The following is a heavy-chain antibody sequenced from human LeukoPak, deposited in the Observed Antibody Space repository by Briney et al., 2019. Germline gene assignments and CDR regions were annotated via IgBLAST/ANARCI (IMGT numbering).Heavy chain of an antibody. CDR1: GGTFSSYA. D-gene: IGHD1-26*01. CDR3: ARASGSYDYFDY. V-gene: IGHV1-69*05. J-gene: IGHJ4*02. Sequence: ASVSVSCKASGGTFSSYAISWGRQAPGQGGEWMGGIIPIVGTANYAQKFQGRVTITTDESTSTAYMELSSLRSEDTAVYYCARASGSYDYFDYWGQGTLVTVSS. CDR2: IIPIVGTA.